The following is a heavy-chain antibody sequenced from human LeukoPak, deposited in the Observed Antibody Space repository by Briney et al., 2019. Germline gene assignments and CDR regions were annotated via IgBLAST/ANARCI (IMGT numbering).Heavy chain of an antibody. J-gene: IGHJ4*02. Sequence: SVKVSCKASGGTFSSYAISWVRQAPGQGLEWRGGIIPIFGTANYAQKFQGRVTITADESTSTAYMELSSLRSEDTAVYYCAREYCSSTSCYVRYFDYWGQGTLVTVSS. D-gene: IGHD2-2*01. CDR1: GGTFSSYA. CDR2: IIPIFGTA. CDR3: AREYCSSTSCYVRYFDY. V-gene: IGHV1-69*13.